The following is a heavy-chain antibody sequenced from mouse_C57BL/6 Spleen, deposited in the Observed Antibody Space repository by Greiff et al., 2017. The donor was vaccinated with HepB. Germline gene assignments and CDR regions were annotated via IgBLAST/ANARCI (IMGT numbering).Heavy chain of an antibody. D-gene: IGHD2-5*01. J-gene: IGHJ1*03. V-gene: IGHV1-72*01. CDR3: ARYGLYYSNYPWYFDV. CDR2: IDPNSGGT. CDR1: GYTFTSYW. Sequence: VQLQQPGAELVKPGASVKLSCKASGYTFTSYWMHWVKQRPGRGLEWIGRIDPNSGGTKYNEKFKSKATLTVDKPSSPAYMQLSSLTSEDSAVYYCARYGLYYSNYPWYFDVWGTGTTVTVSS.